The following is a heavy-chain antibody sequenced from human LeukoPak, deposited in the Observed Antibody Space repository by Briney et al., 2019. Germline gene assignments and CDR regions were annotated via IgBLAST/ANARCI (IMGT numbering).Heavy chain of an antibody. Sequence: GGSLRLSCAASGFTFSSYGMHWVRQAPGKGLEWVAFIRYDGSNKYYADSVKGRFTISRDNAKNLLYLQMSSLGAEDTAVYYCARARSGLGRLVPMDYWGQRTLVTVSS. CDR3: ARARSGLGRLVPMDY. V-gene: IGHV3-30*02. J-gene: IGHJ4*02. D-gene: IGHD6-6*01. CDR1: GFTFSSYG. CDR2: IRYDGSNK.